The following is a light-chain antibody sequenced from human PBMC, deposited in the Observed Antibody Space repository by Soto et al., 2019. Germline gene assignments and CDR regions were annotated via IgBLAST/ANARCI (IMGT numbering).Light chain of an antibody. CDR2: EVS. Sequence: QSALTQPPSVSGSPGQSVTISCTGTSTDVGSYNRVSWYQQPPGTAPKLMIYEVSYRPSGVPDRFSGSKSGNTASLTISGLQAEEEADYYCSSYTSSNSVVFGGGTKLTVL. V-gene: IGLV2-18*02. J-gene: IGLJ2*01. CDR3: SSYTSSNSVV. CDR1: STDVGSYNR.